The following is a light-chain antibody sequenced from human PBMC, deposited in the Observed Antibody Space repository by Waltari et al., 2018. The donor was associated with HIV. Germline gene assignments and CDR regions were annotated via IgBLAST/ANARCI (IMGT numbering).Light chain of an antibody. CDR3: HSYDGSNWV. CDR2: EDT. Sequence: KFMLTQPHSVSESPGRTVTISCTGRSGNIARNCVQWYRQRPGSAPTTLIYEDTKRPSGVPDRFSGSIASSSNSASLTISGLRTEDEADYYCHSYDGSNWVFGGGTKLTVL. J-gene: IGLJ3*02. CDR1: SGNIARNC. V-gene: IGLV6-57*02.